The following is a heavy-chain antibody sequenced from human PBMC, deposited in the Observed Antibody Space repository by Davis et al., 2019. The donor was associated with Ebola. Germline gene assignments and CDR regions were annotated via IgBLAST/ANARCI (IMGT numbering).Heavy chain of an antibody. V-gene: IGHV4-34*01. CDR3: ARARGGYNFYFDY. J-gene: IGHJ4*02. D-gene: IGHD5-24*01. Sequence: PSETLSLTCAVYGGSFSGYYWSWIRQPPGKGLEWIGEINHSGSTNYNPSLKSRVTISVDTSKNQFSLKLSSVTAADTAVYYCARARGGYNFYFDYWGQGTLVTVSS. CDR2: INHSGST. CDR1: GGSFSGYY.